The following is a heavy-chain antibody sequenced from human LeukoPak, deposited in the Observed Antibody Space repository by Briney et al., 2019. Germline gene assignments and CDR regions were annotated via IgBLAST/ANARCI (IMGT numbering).Heavy chain of an antibody. D-gene: IGHD2-2*01. Sequence: SVTVSFKASGDTFIKYAISWVRQAPGQGGEWMGAIIPVFGTTNYAQKFQGRVTITADTYSTTSYMELSSLTSEDTAIYYCASQYWVPAAFYYAFNVWGKGTTVSVSS. CDR2: IIPVFGTT. J-gene: IGHJ6*04. CDR1: GDTFIKYA. V-gene: IGHV1-69*06. CDR3: ASQYWVPAAFYYAFNV.